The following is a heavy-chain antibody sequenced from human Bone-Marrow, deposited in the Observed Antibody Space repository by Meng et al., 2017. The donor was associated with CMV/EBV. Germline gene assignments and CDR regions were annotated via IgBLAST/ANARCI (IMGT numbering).Heavy chain of an antibody. V-gene: IGHV1-2*02. Sequence: QVQLVQSGAEVKKPGASVKVSCKASGYTVSTYFIHWFRQAPGQGLQWMGWLNPYSGDTHFAQKFQGRVTMTSDTSTNAVYMDPSSLSYDDTAIYFCTRVGDSGFGLDYWGQGTLVTVSS. CDR2: LNPYSGDT. J-gene: IGHJ4*02. D-gene: IGHD2-21*02. CDR3: TRVGDSGFGLDY. CDR1: GYTVSTYF.